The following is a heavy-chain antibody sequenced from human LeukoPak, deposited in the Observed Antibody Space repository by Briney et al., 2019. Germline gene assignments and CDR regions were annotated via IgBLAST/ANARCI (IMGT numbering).Heavy chain of an antibody. CDR2: ISGSGGST. J-gene: IGHJ3*02. D-gene: IGHD3-3*01. V-gene: IGHV3-23*01. CDR3: AKLPTIFGVVNDAFDI. Sequence: GGSLRLSCAASGFTFSSYAMSWVRQAPGKGLEWVSAISGSGGSTYYADSVKGRFAISRDNSKNTLYLQMNSLRAEDTAVYYCAKLPTIFGVVNDAFDIWGQGTMVTVSS. CDR1: GFTFSSYA.